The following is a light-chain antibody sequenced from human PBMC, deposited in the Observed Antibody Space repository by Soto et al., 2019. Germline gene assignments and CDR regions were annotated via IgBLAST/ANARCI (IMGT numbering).Light chain of an antibody. CDR1: SGEVGGYNH. Sequence: QSALAQPASVSGSPGQSITISCAGTSGEVGGYNHVAWYQQHPGKAPKLMIYEVSKRPSGVSNRFSGSKSGNTASLNISGLQADDEADYYCISYTGSSTSYVFGTGTKVTVL. J-gene: IGLJ1*01. CDR2: EVS. CDR3: ISYTGSSTSYV. V-gene: IGLV2-14*01.